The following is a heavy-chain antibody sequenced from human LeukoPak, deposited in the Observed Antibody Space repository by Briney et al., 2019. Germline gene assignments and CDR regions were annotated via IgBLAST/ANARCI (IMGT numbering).Heavy chain of an antibody. D-gene: IGHD2-15*01. Sequence: PGGSLRLSCAASRFTFSSYGMHWVRQAPGKGLEWVAVIWYDGSNKYYADSVKGRFTISRDNSKNTLYLQMNSLRAEDAAVYYCAKDLGRYCSGGSCYFFDYWGQGTLVTVSS. CDR2: IWYDGSNK. CDR3: AKDLGRYCSGGSCYFFDY. J-gene: IGHJ4*02. CDR1: RFTFSSYG. V-gene: IGHV3-33*06.